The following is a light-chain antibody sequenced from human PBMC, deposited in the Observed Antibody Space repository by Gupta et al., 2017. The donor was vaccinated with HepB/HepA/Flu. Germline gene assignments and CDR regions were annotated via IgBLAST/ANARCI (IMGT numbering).Light chain of an antibody. Sequence: IVFTQSPYSLAVFLGERATINCMSSQYVLYSNNYDFLAWYQQKPGHPPKLLIYGASTRETGIPDRFSGSGSGTDFTLTISSLEAEDVAVYYCQQYDITPITFGQGTQVEIK. V-gene: IGKV4-1*01. J-gene: IGKJ5*01. CDR1: QYVLYSNNYDF. CDR2: GAS. CDR3: QQYDITPIT.